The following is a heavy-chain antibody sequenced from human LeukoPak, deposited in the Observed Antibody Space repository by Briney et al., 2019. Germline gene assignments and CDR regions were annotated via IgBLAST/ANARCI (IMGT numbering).Heavy chain of an antibody. CDR2: IIPILGIA. J-gene: IGHJ5*02. CDR1: GGTFSSYT. CDR3: ARQATSIVGATTNWFVP. Sequence: SVKVSCRASGGTFSSYTISWVRQAPGQGLEWMGRIIPILGIANYAQKFQGRVTITADKSTSTAYMELSSLRSEDTAVYYCARQATSIVGATTNWFVPWGQGTLVTVSS. D-gene: IGHD1-26*01. V-gene: IGHV1-69*02.